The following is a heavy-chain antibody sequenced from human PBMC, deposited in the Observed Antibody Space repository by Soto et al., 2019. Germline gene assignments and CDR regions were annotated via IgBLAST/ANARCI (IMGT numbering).Heavy chain of an antibody. V-gene: IGHV3-74*01. D-gene: IGHD1-26*01. Sequence: EVQLVESGGGLVQPGGSLRLSCAASGFTFSSYWMHWVRQAPGKGLVWVSRINSDGSSTSYADSVKGRFTISRDNAKNTLYLQMNSLRAEDTAVYYCARDERAYSGRGQKHHYFDYWGQGTLVTVSS. J-gene: IGHJ4*02. CDR1: GFTFSSYW. CDR3: ARDERAYSGRGQKHHYFDY. CDR2: INSDGSST.